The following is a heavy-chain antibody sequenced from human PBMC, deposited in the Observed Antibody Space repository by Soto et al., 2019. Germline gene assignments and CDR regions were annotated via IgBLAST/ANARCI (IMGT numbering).Heavy chain of an antibody. CDR3: TGITWFRGMDV. D-gene: IGHD3-10*01. CDR1: GDSVSSNSAA. CDR2: TYYKSKWNN. Sequence: PSQTLSLTCAISGDSVSSNSAAWYWIRQSPSRGLEWLGRTYYKSKWNNDYALSVKRRITINPDTSKNQFSLHLYSVTPEDTAVYYCTGITWFRGMDVWGQGTPVTVSS. V-gene: IGHV6-1*01. J-gene: IGHJ6*02.